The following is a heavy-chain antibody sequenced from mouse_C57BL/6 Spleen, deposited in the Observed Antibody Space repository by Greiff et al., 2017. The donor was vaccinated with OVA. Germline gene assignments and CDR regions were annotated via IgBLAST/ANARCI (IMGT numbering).Heavy chain of an antibody. Sequence: QVQLKQSGPGILQPSQTLSLTCSFSGFSLSTFGMGVGWIRQPSGKGLEWLVHIWWDDDKYYNPALKSRLTISKDTSKNKVFLKIANVDTADTATYYCARMDYGSSYGYFDVWGTGTTVTVSS. CDR3: ARMDYGSSYGYFDV. D-gene: IGHD1-1*01. CDR1: GFSLSTFGMG. J-gene: IGHJ1*03. CDR2: IWWDDDK. V-gene: IGHV8-8*01.